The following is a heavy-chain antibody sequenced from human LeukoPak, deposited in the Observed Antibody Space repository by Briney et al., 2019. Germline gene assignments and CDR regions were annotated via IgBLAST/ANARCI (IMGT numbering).Heavy chain of an antibody. CDR1: GFTFSSYW. Sequence: PGGSLRLSCAASGFTFSSYWMSWVRQAPGKGLEWVANIKQDGSEKYYVDSVKGRFTISRDNAKNSLYLQMNSLRAEDTAAYYCARGGLQRGDYFDYWGQGTLVTVSS. CDR2: IKQDGSEK. CDR3: ARGGLQRGDYFDY. D-gene: IGHD5-24*01. J-gene: IGHJ4*02. V-gene: IGHV3-7*01.